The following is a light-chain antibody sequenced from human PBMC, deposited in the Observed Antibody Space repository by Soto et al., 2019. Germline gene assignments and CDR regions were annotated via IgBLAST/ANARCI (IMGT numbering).Light chain of an antibody. Sequence: DIQMTQSPSSLSASVGDRVTITCRASQSISTYLIWYQQKPGKAPKLLIYATSSLQSGVPSRFSGSGSGTDFTLTISSLQPEDFATYYCQRYGSSPLTFGQGTKVEVK. J-gene: IGKJ1*01. CDR3: QRYGSSPLT. CDR2: ATS. V-gene: IGKV1-39*02. CDR1: QSISTY.